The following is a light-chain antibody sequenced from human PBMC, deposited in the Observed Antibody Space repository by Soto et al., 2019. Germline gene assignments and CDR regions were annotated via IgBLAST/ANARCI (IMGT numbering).Light chain of an antibody. CDR3: QQYGNSPPIT. Sequence: EIVLTQSPGTLSLSPVERATLSCRASQSVSSNYLAWYQQKPGQAPRLLIYGASDRATGIPDRFTGSGSGTDFTLTISRLEPEDFAVYYCQQYGNSPPITFGGGTKVDIK. J-gene: IGKJ4*01. CDR1: QSVSSNY. V-gene: IGKV3-20*01. CDR2: GAS.